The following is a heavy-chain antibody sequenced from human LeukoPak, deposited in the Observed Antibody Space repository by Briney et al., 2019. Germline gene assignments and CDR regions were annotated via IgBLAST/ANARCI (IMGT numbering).Heavy chain of an antibody. CDR2: ISSSSSTI. CDR1: GFTVSSNY. V-gene: IGHV3-48*02. Sequence: GGSLRLSCAASGFTVSSNYMSWVRQAPGKGLEWVSYISSSSSTIYYADSVKGRFTISRDNAKNSLYLQMNSLRDEDTAVYYCARDREYCSGGSCYRFDYWGQGTLVTVSS. CDR3: ARDREYCSGGSCYRFDY. J-gene: IGHJ4*02. D-gene: IGHD2-15*01.